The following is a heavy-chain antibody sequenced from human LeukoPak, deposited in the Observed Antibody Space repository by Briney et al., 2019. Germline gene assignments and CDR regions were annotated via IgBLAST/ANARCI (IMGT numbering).Heavy chain of an antibody. J-gene: IGHJ4*02. CDR2: INPNSGGT. CDR3: ARRQGTTLNFDY. CDR1: GYTFTGYY. V-gene: IGHV1-2*02. D-gene: IGHD1-1*01. Sequence: GASVKVSCKASGYTFTGYYIHWVRQAPGQGLEWMGWINPNSGGTDYAQKFQGTVTMTRDTSISTAYMELSRLTSDDTAVYYCARRQGTTLNFDYWGQGTLVTVSS.